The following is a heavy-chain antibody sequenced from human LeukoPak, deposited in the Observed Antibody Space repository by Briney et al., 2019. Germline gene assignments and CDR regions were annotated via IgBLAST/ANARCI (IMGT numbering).Heavy chain of an antibody. CDR1: GGSFGGYY. V-gene: IGHV4-34*01. CDR2: INHSGST. D-gene: IGHD5-18*01. Sequence: SETLSPTCAVYGGSFGGYYWSWIRQPPGKGLEWIGEINHSGSTNYNPSLKSRVTISVDTSKNQFSLKLSSVTAADTAVYYCARGKEGDSYGTDYWGQGTLVTVSS. J-gene: IGHJ4*02. CDR3: ARGKEGDSYGTDY.